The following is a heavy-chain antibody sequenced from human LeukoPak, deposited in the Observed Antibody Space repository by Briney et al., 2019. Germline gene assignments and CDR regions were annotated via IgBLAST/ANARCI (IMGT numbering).Heavy chain of an antibody. Sequence: PSETLSLTCTVSGGSISSSSYYWGWIRQPPGKGLEWIGSIYYSGSTYYNPSLKSRVTISVDTSKNQFSLKLSSVTAADTAVYYCARGEAARPLITTIVPGTYYMDVWGKGTTVTVSS. J-gene: IGHJ6*03. D-gene: IGHD3-22*01. CDR1: GGSISSSSYY. V-gene: IGHV4-39*07. CDR2: IYYSGST. CDR3: ARGEAARPLITTIVPGTYYMDV.